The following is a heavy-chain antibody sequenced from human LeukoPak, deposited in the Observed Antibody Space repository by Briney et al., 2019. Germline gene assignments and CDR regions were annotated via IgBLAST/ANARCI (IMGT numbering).Heavy chain of an antibody. CDR2: INPSGGST. V-gene: IGHV1-46*01. D-gene: IGHD6-13*01. CDR1: GYTFTSYY. Sequence: ASVKVSCKASGYTFTSYYTHWVRQAPGQGLEWMGIINPSGGSTSYAQKFQGRVTMTRDTSTSTVYMELSSLRSEDTAVYYCARDRGIAAAGTGYFDYWGQGTLVTVSS. J-gene: IGHJ4*02. CDR3: ARDRGIAAAGTGYFDY.